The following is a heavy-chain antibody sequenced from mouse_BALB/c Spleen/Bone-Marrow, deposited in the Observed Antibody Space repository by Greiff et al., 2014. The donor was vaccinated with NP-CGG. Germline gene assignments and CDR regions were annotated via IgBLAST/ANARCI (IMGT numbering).Heavy chain of an antibody. J-gene: IGHJ1*01. CDR1: GFTFSSFG. D-gene: IGHD2-1*01. CDR3: ARYYGNYSGYFDV. V-gene: IGHV5-17*02. CDR2: ISSGSSTI. Sequence: DVMLVESGGGLVQPGGSRKLSCAASGFTFSSFGMHWVRQAPEKGLEWVAYISSGSSTIYYADTVKGRFTISRDNSKNTLFLQMTSLRSEDTAMYYCARYYGNYSGYFDVWGAGTTVTVSS.